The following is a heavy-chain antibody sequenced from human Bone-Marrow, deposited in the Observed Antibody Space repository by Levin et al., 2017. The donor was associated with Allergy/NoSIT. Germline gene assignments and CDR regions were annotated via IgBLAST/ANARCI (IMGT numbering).Heavy chain of an antibody. J-gene: IGHJ6*02. CDR3: ARNRIIVSGGNDYYYGMDV. CDR2: IIYLGAT. V-gene: IGHV4-61*01. D-gene: IGHD5/OR15-5a*01. Sequence: SQTLSLTCSVSGGSVSSGSYYWSWIRRPPGKGLGWIGYIIYLGATNYNPSFKSRVTISVDTYKNEFSLKVTSVTAADTAVYYCARNRIIVSGGNDYYYGMDVWGQGTTVTVSS. CDR1: GGSVSSGSYY.